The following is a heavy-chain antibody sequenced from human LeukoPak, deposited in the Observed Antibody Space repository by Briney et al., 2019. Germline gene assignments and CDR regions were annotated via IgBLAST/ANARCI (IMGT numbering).Heavy chain of an antibody. J-gene: IGHJ4*02. CDR1: GGSISSSSYY. D-gene: IGHD2-21*01. CDR3: ARQYCDEYCEAYDY. Sequence: PSETLSLTCNVSGGSISSSSYYWAWIRQPPGKGLEWIGSIYYSGSTYYNPSLRSRVTISVATSQKQFSLRLTSMTDADTAVYYCARQYCDEYCEAYDYWGQGILVTVSS. V-gene: IGHV4-39*01. CDR2: IYYSGST.